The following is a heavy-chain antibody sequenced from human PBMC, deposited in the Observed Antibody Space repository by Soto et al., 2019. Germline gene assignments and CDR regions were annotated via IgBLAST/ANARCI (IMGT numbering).Heavy chain of an antibody. CDR2: IYPTDSDT. D-gene: IGHD1-20*01. V-gene: IGHV5-51*01. CDR3: ARGALDNWNKYYFDY. Sequence: GESLKISCKGSGYNFTTYWIGWVRQMPGRGLEWMGIIYPTDSDTTYSPSFQGQVTIPADKSISSAYLQWSSLKASDTAMYYCARGALDNWNKYYFDYWGQGTLVTVSS. J-gene: IGHJ4*02. CDR1: GYNFTTYW.